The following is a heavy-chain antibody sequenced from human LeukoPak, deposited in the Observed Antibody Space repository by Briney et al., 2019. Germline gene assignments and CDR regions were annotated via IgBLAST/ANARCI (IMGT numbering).Heavy chain of an antibody. J-gene: IGHJ4*02. Sequence: SVKVSCKASGGTFSSYALSWVRQAPGQGLEWMGGIIPIFGTAKYAQKFQGRVTITADESTSTAYMELSSLRSEDTAMYYCAKTTASYSGYGYFDYWGQGTLVTVSS. CDR3: AKTTASYSGYGYFDY. CDR1: GGTFSSYA. D-gene: IGHD5-12*01. CDR2: IIPIFGTA. V-gene: IGHV1-69*13.